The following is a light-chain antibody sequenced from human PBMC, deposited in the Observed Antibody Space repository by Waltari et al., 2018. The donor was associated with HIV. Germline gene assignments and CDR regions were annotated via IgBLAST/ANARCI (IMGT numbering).Light chain of an antibody. J-gene: IGLJ3*02. Sequence: QSALTQPPSASGSLGQSVPISCTGSSSDIGAYDSLSWFQQHPRSAPKLLLYEVTRRPSTVSDRFSGSRSGSTAFLTVAGLQPDDEATYFCSSYGDSLRVLFGGGTNVTVL. CDR2: EVT. CDR3: SSYGDSLRVL. V-gene: IGLV2-8*01. CDR1: SSDIGAYDS.